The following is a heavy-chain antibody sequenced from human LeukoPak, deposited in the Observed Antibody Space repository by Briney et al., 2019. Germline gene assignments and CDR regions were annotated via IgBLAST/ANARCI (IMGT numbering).Heavy chain of an antibody. CDR1: GGSISTYY. J-gene: IGHJ4*02. V-gene: IGHV4-59*08. CDR2: IYYTGST. D-gene: IGHD4-17*01. CDR3: ARLINWATVTTYFDY. Sequence: PSETLSLTCAVSGGSISTYYWNWIRQPPGKGLEWIGYIYYTGSTIYNPSLKSRVTISVDTSKNQFSLKLSSVTAADTAVYYCARLINWATVTTYFDYWGQGTLVTVSS.